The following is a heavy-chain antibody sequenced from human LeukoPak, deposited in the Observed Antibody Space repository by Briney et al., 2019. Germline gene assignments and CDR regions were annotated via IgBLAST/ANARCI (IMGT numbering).Heavy chain of an antibody. V-gene: IGHV4-34*01. J-gene: IGHJ5*02. CDR2: INHSGST. CDR3: ARTGVLSPFDP. CDR1: GASFSGYY. Sequence: SDNLSLTWAVYGASFSGYYWSWMRQPPGKGLEWIGEINHSGSTNYNPSLKSRVTISVDTSKNQFSLKLSSVTAADTAVYYCARTGVLSPFDPWGQGTLVTVSS. D-gene: IGHD2-15*01.